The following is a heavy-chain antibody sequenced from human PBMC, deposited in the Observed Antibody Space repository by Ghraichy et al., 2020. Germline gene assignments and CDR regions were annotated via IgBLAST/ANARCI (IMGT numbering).Heavy chain of an antibody. J-gene: IGHJ4*02. CDR1: GSTFSSYA. CDR3: ARTLLYSSGRHFDY. D-gene: IGHD6-25*01. CDR2: ISGSADST. V-gene: IGHV3-23*01. Sequence: GESLNISCAASGSTFSSYAMTWVRQAPGKGLEWVSAISGSADSTYYTDSVKGRFTISSDNSKNTVYLQMSSLTAEDTAVYYCARTLLYSSGRHFDYWGPGTLVTVSS.